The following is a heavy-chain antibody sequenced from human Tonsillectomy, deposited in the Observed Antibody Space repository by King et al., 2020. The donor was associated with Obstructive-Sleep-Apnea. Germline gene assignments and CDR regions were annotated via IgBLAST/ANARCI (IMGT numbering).Heavy chain of an antibody. Sequence: QLVQSGAEVKKPGESLKISCKGSGYSFTNYWIGWVRQMPGKGLEWMGIIYPGDADTRYSPSFQCQVNISAEQSISTAYLQWSSLKASDTSLYYCARQRSDDIAALGTTLHYYGMDVWGQGTTVTVSS. CDR1: GYSFTNYW. CDR2: IYPGDADT. J-gene: IGHJ6*02. V-gene: IGHV5-51*01. D-gene: IGHD6-13*01. CDR3: ARQRSDDIAALGTTLHYYGMDV.